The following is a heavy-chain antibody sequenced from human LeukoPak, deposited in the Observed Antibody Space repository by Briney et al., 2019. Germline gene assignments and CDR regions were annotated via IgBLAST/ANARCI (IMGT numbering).Heavy chain of an antibody. CDR1: GFTFSSYS. CDR3: ARDYYDFWSGAYNYYYYYMDV. J-gene: IGHJ6*03. D-gene: IGHD3-3*01. CDR2: ISSSSSYI. Sequence: GGSLRLSCAASGFTFSSYSMNWVRQAPGKGLEWVSSISSSSSYIYYADSVKGRFTISRDNAKNSLYPQMNSLRAEDTAVYYCARDYYDFWSGAYNYYYYYMDVWGKGTTVTVSS. V-gene: IGHV3-21*01.